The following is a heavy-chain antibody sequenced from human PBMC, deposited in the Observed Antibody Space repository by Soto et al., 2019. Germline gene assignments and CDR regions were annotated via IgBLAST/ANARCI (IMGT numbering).Heavy chain of an antibody. V-gene: IGHV3-73*02. CDR3: TGGLDY. CDR1: GLTFSGSA. J-gene: IGHJ4*02. D-gene: IGHD3-16*01. CDR2: IRSKANSYAT. Sequence: EVQLVESGGGLVQPGGSLKVSCAASGLTFSGSAIHWVRQAPGKGLEWVGRIRSKANSYATAYAASVKGRFTISRDDSKNTAYLQMNSLKTEDTAVYYCTGGLDYWGQGTLVTVSS.